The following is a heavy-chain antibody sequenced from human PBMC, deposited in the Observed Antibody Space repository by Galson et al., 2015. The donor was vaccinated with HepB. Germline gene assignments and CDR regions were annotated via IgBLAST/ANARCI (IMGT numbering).Heavy chain of an antibody. CDR3: ARHSAARSYFDY. Sequence: PALVKPTQTLTLTCTFSGFSLSTSGVGVGWIRQPPGKALEWLALIYWDDDKRYSPSLKSRLTITKDTSKNQVVLTMTNMDPVDTAKYYCARHSAARSYFDYWGQGTLVTVSS. J-gene: IGHJ4*02. CDR2: IYWDDDK. CDR1: GFSLSTSGVG. D-gene: IGHD6-6*01. V-gene: IGHV2-5*02.